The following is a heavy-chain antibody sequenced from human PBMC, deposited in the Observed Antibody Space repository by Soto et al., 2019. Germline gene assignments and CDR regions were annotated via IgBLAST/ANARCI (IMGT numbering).Heavy chain of an antibody. Sequence: QVQLVQSGAEVKKPGASVKVSCKASGYTFTSYAMHWVRQAPGQRLEWMGWINAGNGNTKYSQKFQGRVTITRDTPASTAYMELSSLRSEDTAVYYCARSIVVVPAAIPAEDYYFDYWGQGTLVTVSS. CDR3: ARSIVVVPAAIPAEDYYFDY. J-gene: IGHJ4*02. CDR1: GYTFTSYA. CDR2: INAGNGNT. V-gene: IGHV1-3*01. D-gene: IGHD2-2*02.